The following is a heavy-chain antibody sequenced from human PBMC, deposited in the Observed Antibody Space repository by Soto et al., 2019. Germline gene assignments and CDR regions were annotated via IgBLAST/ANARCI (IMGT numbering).Heavy chain of an antibody. CDR1: GFSLTTNKMS. J-gene: IGHJ4*02. D-gene: IGHD5-12*01. V-gene: IGHV2-70*17. Sequence: GSGPTLVNPTQTLTLTCTFSGFSLTTNKMSVSWIRQPPGKDLEWLARIDWDDDKFYNTSLKTRLTISKDTSKNQVLLTMTDMDPVDTATYYCARISVSRDGYNKVFDYWGQGTLVTVSS. CDR2: IDWDDDK. CDR3: ARISVSRDGYNKVFDY.